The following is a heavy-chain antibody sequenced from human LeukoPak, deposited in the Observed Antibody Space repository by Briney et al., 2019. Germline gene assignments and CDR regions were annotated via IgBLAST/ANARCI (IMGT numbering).Heavy chain of an antibody. V-gene: IGHV4-59*01. CDR1: GGSISSYY. CDR3: ARKISFYGDYAPRYFDL. Sequence: PSETLSLTCTVSGGSISSYYWSWIRQPPGKGLEWIGYIYYSGSTNYNPSLKSRVTISVDTSKNQFSLKLSSVTAADTAVYYCARKISFYGDYAPRYFDLWGRGTLVTVSS. J-gene: IGHJ2*01. D-gene: IGHD4-17*01. CDR2: IYYSGST.